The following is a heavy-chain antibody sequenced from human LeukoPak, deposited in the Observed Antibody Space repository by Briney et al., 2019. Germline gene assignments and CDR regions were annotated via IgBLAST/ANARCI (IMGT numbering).Heavy chain of an antibody. CDR2: ISGSGGST. V-gene: IGHV3-23*01. Sequence: LSGGSLRLSCAASGFTFSSYAMSSVRQAPGKGLGWVSAISGSGGSTYYADSVKGRFTTSRDNSKNTLYLQMNSLRAEDTAVYYCEKDTRWGPPIFDYWGQGTLVTVSS. CDR3: EKDTRWGPPIFDY. CDR1: GFTFSSYA. J-gene: IGHJ4*02. D-gene: IGHD3-16*01.